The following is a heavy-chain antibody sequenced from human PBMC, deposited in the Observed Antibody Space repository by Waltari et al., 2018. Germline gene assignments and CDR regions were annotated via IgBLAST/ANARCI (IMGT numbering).Heavy chain of an antibody. V-gene: IGHV4-30-4*08. J-gene: IGHJ4*02. Sequence: VQLQESGPGLVKPSQTLSLTCTVSGGSITSGDYYWSWIRQPPGKGLEWIGCIYYDGSTYYNPSLKTRITISLDTSKNQFSLKLSSVTAADTAVYYCARDRAYRSSSRPLDYWGQGTLVTVSS. CDR2: IYYDGST. D-gene: IGHD6-6*01. CDR1: GGSITSGDYY. CDR3: ARDRAYRSSSRPLDY.